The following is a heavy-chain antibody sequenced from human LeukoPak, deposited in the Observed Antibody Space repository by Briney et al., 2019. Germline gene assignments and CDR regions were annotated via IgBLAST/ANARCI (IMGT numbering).Heavy chain of an antibody. J-gene: IGHJ4*02. V-gene: IGHV4-61*02. CDR2: IYTSGST. CDR3: ATIVGATMVIRN. CDR1: GGSISSSSYY. Sequence: SETLSLTCTVSGGSISSSSYYWSWIRQPAGKGLEWIGRIYTSGSTNYNPSLKSRVTISVDTSKNQFSLKLSSVTAADTAVYYCATIVGATMVIRNWGQGTLVTVSS. D-gene: IGHD1-26*01.